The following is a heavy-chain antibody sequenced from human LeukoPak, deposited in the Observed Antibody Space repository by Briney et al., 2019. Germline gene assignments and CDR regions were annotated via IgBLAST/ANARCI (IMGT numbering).Heavy chain of an antibody. D-gene: IGHD6-19*01. V-gene: IGHV3-48*02. CDR2: IGTSGDTI. CDR1: GFTFSNYG. J-gene: IGHJ4*02. CDR3: ARVMRIAVAGTDY. Sequence: GGSLRLSCAASGFTFSNYGMNWVRQAPGRGLEWVSYIGTSGDTIYYADSVKGRFTISRDNAKNSLFLQLNSLTDEDTAVYYCARVMRIAVAGTDYWGQGTLVTVSS.